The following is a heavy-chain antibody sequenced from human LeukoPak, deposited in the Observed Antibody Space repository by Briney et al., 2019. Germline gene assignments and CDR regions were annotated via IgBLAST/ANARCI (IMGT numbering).Heavy chain of an antibody. D-gene: IGHD3-10*01. V-gene: IGHV3-30*03. CDR2: ISYDGSNK. CDR3: ARGSGPNIGLLWFGELTSSVWFDP. Sequence: GGSLRLSCAASGFTFSSYGMHWVRQAPGKGLEWVAVISYDGSNKYYADSVKGRFTISRDNAKNSLYLQMNSLRAEDTAVYYCARGSGPNIGLLWFGELTSSVWFDPWGQGTLVTVSS. CDR1: GFTFSSYG. J-gene: IGHJ5*02.